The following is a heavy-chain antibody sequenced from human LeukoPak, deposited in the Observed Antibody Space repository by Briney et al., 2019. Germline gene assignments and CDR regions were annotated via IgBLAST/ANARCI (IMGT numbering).Heavy chain of an antibody. CDR2: ISYDRSNK. CDR1: GFTFSSYA. D-gene: IGHD3-10*01. V-gene: IGHV3-30-3*01. J-gene: IGHJ6*02. Sequence: GGSLRLSCAASGFTFSSYAMHWVRQAPGKGLEWVAVISYDRSNKYYADSVKARFTIPTDNSKNTLYLQMNSLRAEDTAAYYCARGAGVLLWFGEMDVWGQGTTVTVSS. CDR3: ARGAGVLLWFGEMDV.